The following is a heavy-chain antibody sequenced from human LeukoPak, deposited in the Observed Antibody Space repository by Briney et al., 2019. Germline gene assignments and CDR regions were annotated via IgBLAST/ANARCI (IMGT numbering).Heavy chain of an antibody. J-gene: IGHJ4*02. CDR1: GGYISGSDNY. V-gene: IGHV4-39*01. Sequence: SDTLSLTCTVSGGYISGSDNYWAWIRQPPGKGLEWSGSVYYSGTTDYNPSLNSRVSIFVDTSKNQFSLKLTSVTAADTAVYYCARHSYYYDYWGQGTLVTVSS. D-gene: IGHD2-21*01. CDR2: VYYSGTT. CDR3: ARHSYYYDY.